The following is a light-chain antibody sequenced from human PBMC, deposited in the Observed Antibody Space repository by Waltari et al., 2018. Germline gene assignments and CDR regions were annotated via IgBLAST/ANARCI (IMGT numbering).Light chain of an antibody. CDR1: SSDVGVYNL. Sequence: QSALTQPPSASGSPGQSVTISCTGTSSDVGVYNLVSWYQQHPGKAPKLMIYDVTKRPSGVPDRFVGSKSGNTASLTVSGLQADDEGDYYCSSYAGGDNLLFGGGTKLTV. V-gene: IGLV2-8*01. CDR3: SSYAGGDNLL. CDR2: DVT. J-gene: IGLJ2*01.